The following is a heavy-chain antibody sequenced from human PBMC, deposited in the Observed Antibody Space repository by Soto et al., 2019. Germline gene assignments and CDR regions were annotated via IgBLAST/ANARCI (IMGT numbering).Heavy chain of an antibody. Sequence: GASVKVSCKASGYTFTRHYMHWVRQAPGQELEWMGIINPSGGSTSYAENFQGRVTMTRDTSTSTVYMELSSLRSEDTAVYYCARAKRGSQCCSGDWGEGXLVTVYS. V-gene: IGHV1-46*01. CDR3: ARAKRGSQCCSGD. CDR1: GYTFTRHY. CDR2: INPSGGST. D-gene: IGHD3-16*01. J-gene: IGHJ4*02.